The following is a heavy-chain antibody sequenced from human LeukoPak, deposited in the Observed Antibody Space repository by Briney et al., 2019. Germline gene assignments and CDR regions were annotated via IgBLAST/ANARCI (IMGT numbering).Heavy chain of an antibody. J-gene: IGHJ3*02. V-gene: IGHV4-59*11. D-gene: IGHD4-17*01. Sequence: PSETLSLTCAVSDDSFSSHYWTWIRQPPGKVLEWIGYISYIGTTNYNPSLKSRVTLSIDTSKNQFSLKLRSVTAADTAVYYCARDLVTVTKGFDIWGQGTMVSVSS. CDR2: ISYIGTT. CDR1: DDSFSSHY. CDR3: ARDLVTVTKGFDI.